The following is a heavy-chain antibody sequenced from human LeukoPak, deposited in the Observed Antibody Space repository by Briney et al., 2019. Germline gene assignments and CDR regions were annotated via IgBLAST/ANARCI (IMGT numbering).Heavy chain of an antibody. CDR2: IKTRGDDT. D-gene: IGHD2-2*02. V-gene: IGHV1-46*01. CDR3: ATEPEYQLLYREGGY. Sequence: GASVKVSCKASGYTFTNYFMHWVRQAPGQGLEWMGLIKTRGDDTSYAQKFQGRVTMTRDTSTSTVYMELSSLRSEDTAVYYCATEPEYQLLYREGGYWGQGTLVTVSS. J-gene: IGHJ4*02. CDR1: GYTFTNYF.